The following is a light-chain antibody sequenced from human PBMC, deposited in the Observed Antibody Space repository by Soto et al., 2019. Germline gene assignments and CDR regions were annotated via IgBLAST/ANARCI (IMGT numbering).Light chain of an antibody. CDR1: SSDVGGYNY. CDR2: EVS. CDR3: SSYTSSSTYV. V-gene: IGLV2-14*01. J-gene: IGLJ1*01. Sequence: QSALTQPASVSGSPGQSITISCTGTSSDVGGYNYVSWYQQHPGKAPKLMIYEVSNRPSGVSNRFSGSKSGNTAFLTISGLQAADEADYYCSSYTSSSTYVFGTGTKLTVL.